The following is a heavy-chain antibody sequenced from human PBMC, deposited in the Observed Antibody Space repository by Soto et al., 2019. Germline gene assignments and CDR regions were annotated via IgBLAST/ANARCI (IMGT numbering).Heavy chain of an antibody. J-gene: IGHJ4*02. CDR1: GGSISGSY. CDR2: VYYTGST. CDR3: ARSVAVPGAHIDY. D-gene: IGHD6-19*01. Sequence: SETLSLTCSVSGGSISGSYWSWIRQSPGKGLEWLGYVYYTGSTNYSPPLRSRVSISVDTSKNEFSLRLSSVTAADTAVYFCARSVAVPGAHIDYWGQGTQVTVSS. V-gene: IGHV4-59*01.